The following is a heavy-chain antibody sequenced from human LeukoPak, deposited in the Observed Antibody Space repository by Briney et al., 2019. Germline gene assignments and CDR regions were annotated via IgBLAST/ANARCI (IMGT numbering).Heavy chain of an antibody. CDR3: ARDFSGYDYNFDY. CDR2: ISSSSSYM. CDR1: GFTFSTYT. Sequence: GGSLRLTCAASGFTFSTYTMNWVRQAPGKGLEWVSFISSSSSYMYYADTVKGRFTISRDNTKKSLYLQMNSLRAEDTAVYYCARDFSGYDYNFDYWGQGTLVTVSS. D-gene: IGHD5-12*01. V-gene: IGHV3-21*01. J-gene: IGHJ4*02.